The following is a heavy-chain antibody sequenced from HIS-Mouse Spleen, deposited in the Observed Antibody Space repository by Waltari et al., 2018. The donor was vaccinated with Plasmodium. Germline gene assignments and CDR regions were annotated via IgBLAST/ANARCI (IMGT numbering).Heavy chain of an antibody. Sequence: QVQLVQSGAEGKRPGASVKVSCKASGYTFSSYGISWVRQAPGQGLEWMGWSSGYNGNTNNAQKVQGRVTMTTDTSTSTAYMELRSLRSDDSAVYYCARLLPWVHGHFDYWGQGTLVTVSS. CDR1: GYTFSSYG. CDR3: ARLLPWVHGHFDY. CDR2: SSGYNGNT. J-gene: IGHJ4*02. V-gene: IGHV1-18*01. D-gene: IGHD1-26*01.